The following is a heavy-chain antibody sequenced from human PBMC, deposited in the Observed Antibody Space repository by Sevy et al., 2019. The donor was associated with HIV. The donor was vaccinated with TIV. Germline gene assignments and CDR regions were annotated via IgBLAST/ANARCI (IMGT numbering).Heavy chain of an antibody. CDR3: ATTKDYYDSSGDPFDY. Sequence: ASVKVSCKVSGKTLSDLSMHWVRQAPGKGLEWMGSFDPEDGETLYAQNFRARVTMTEDTSTDTAYMELSSLRSEDTAVYYCATTKDYYDSSGDPFDYWGQGSLVTVCS. V-gene: IGHV1-24*01. CDR1: GKTLSDLS. D-gene: IGHD3-22*01. CDR2: FDPEDGET. J-gene: IGHJ4*02.